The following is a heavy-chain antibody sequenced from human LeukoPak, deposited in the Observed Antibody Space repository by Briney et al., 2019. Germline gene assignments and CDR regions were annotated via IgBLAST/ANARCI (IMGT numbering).Heavy chain of an antibody. J-gene: IGHJ6*02. CDR3: AKDRAAPYYYYGMDV. CDR1: GFTFSSYG. D-gene: IGHD2-15*01. Sequence: GGSLGLSCAASGFTFSSYGMHWVRQAPGKGLEWVSAISGSGGSTYYADSVKGRFTISRDNSKNTLYLQMNSLRAEDTAVYYCAKDRAAPYYYYGMDVWGQGTTVTVSS. V-gene: IGHV3-23*01. CDR2: ISGSGGST.